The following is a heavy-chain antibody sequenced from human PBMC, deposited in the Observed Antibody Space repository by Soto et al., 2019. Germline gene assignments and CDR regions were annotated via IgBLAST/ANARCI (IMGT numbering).Heavy chain of an antibody. Sequence: QVQPVESGGGVVQPGRSLRLSCAASGFTFSSYAMHWVRQAPGKGLEWVAVISYDGSNKYYADSVKGRFTISRDNSKNTLYLQMNSLRAEDTAVYYCARVPSSSGRAHFDYWGQGTLVTVSS. CDR3: ARVPSSSGRAHFDY. CDR1: GFTFSSYA. D-gene: IGHD2-15*01. J-gene: IGHJ4*02. V-gene: IGHV3-30-3*01. CDR2: ISYDGSNK.